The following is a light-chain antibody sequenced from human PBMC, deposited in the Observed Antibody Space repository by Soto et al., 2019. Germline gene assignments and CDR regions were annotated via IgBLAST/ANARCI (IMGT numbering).Light chain of an antibody. V-gene: IGKV1-12*01. J-gene: IGKJ4*01. CDR1: QDINSW. CDR3: QQSKTFPLT. CDR2: IAS. Sequence: DIQMTQSPSSVPASVGDRVTITCRASQDINSWLTWYQQKLGKAPKVLIYIASRLQSGVPSRFSGRGSGTDFSLSISNLQPEDFATYFCQQSKTFPLTFGGGTKVEIK.